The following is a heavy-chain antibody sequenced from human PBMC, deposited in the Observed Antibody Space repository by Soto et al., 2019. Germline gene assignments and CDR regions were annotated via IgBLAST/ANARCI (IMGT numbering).Heavy chain of an antibody. J-gene: IGHJ4*02. V-gene: IGHV3-30*18. CDR2: ISYDGTNK. CDR3: ANRNDYNDPPFAY. Sequence: QVQLVESGGGVVQPGTSLRLSCAASGFTFSNSGMHWVLQAPGKGLEWVAAISYDGTNKDYADSVKGRFTISRDNAKNTLYLQMNSLSSDDTAVYYCANRNDYNDPPFAYWGQGTLVTVSS. D-gene: IGHD4-4*01. CDR1: GFTFSNSG.